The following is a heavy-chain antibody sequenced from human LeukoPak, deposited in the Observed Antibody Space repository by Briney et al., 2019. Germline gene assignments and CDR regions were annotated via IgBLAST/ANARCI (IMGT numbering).Heavy chain of an antibody. D-gene: IGHD6-13*01. J-gene: IGHJ4*02. CDR3: ARLIRYSSSWYGQYYFDY. CDR2: IKQDGSEK. Sequence: GGSLRLSCAASGFTFSSYWMSWVRQAPGKGLEWVANIKQDGSEKYYVDSVKGRFTISRDNAKNSLYLQMNSLRAEDTAVYYCARLIRYSSSWYGQYYFDYWGQGTLVTVSS. CDR1: GFTFSSYW. V-gene: IGHV3-7*01.